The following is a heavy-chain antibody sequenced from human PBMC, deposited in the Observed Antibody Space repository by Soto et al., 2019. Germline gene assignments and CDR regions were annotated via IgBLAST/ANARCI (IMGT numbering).Heavy chain of an antibody. Sequence: ASVKVSCKASGYSFTCSGINWVRQAPGQGLQWLGRITTYNGDTNYAQNFQGRVTMTTDTSTSTTYMELRSLRSNDTAVYFCARGRGYSLIPVVDDAVDVWGQGTLVTVSS. CDR2: ITTYNGDT. CDR1: GYSFTCSG. J-gene: IGHJ3*01. V-gene: IGHV1-18*04. CDR3: ARGRGYSLIPVVDDAVDV. D-gene: IGHD5-12*01.